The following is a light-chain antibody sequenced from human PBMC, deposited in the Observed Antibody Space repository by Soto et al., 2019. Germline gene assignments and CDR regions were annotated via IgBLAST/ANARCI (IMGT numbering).Light chain of an antibody. Sequence: QSVLTQPPSVSEAPGQGGTISCTGGSSNIGAGYEAHWYQQVPGTAPKLLIYENNNRPSGVPDRFSGSKSGTSASLAITGLQAEDEAEYYCQSYDSSLSGYVFGTGTQLTVL. J-gene: IGLJ1*01. CDR3: QSYDSSLSGYV. CDR2: ENN. V-gene: IGLV1-40*01. CDR1: SSNIGAGYE.